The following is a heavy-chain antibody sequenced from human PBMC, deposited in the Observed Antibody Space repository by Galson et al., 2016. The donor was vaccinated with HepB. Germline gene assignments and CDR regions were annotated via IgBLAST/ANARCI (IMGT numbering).Heavy chain of an antibody. CDR1: GVSMNSGNYF. CDR3: ARQHWLGPDY. J-gene: IGHJ4*02. Sequence: TLFLTCTVSGVSMNSGNYFWTWIRQPAGKGLEWIGRIHTGGKIDYNPSVKSRVTILLDTSKSQFSLNLSSVTAADTAVYYCARQHWLGPDYWGQGTLVTVSS. D-gene: IGHD3-10*01. CDR2: IHTGGKI. V-gene: IGHV4-61*02.